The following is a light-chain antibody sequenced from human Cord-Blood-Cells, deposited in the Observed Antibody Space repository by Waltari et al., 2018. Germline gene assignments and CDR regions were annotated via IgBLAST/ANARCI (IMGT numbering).Light chain of an antibody. V-gene: IGLV1-40*01. Sequence: QSVLTQPPSVSGAPGQRVTISCTGSSPNIGAGYDVHWYQQLPGTAPKLRIYVNSNRPSGVPDRFSGSKSGTSASLAITGLQAEDEADYYCQSYDSSLSGSVFGGGTKLTVL. CDR1: SPNIGAGYD. CDR3: QSYDSSLSGSV. CDR2: VNS. J-gene: IGLJ3*02.